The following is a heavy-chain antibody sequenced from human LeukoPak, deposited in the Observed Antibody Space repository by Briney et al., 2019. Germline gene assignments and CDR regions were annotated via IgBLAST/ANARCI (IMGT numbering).Heavy chain of an antibody. Sequence: GGSLRLSCAASGNYLMHWVRQVAGKRLVWVSHINSDGSWTSYADSVKDRFTISKNNAKNTVYLQMNSLRAEDTAVYYCVSFYETYWGRGTLVTVSS. CDR1: GNYL. CDR2: INSDGSWT. J-gene: IGHJ4*02. V-gene: IGHV3-74*01. CDR3: VSFYETY. D-gene: IGHD2/OR15-2a*01.